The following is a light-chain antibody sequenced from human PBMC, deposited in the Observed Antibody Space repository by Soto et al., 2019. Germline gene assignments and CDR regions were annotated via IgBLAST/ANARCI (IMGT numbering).Light chain of an antibody. CDR1: QGISSA. CDR2: DAS. J-gene: IGKJ5*01. Sequence: ALPLTQSPSSLSASVGDRVTITCRASQGISSALVWYQQKPGKPPKLLVFDASNLESGVSSRFSGGGSGTDFTLTISSLQPEDFATYYCQQFSSYPITFGQGTRLEIK. V-gene: IGKV1-13*02. CDR3: QQFSSYPIT.